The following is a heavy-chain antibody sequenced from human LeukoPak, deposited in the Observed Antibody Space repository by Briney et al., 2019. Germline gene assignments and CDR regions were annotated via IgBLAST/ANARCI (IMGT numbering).Heavy chain of an antibody. CDR1: GFTVSNYW. V-gene: IGHV3-74*01. Sequence: GGSLRLSCAASGFTVSNYWMSCVRQAPGKGLVWISRISGDGRTISYADSVKGRFTISRDNAKNTVSPQMNSLRGEDTAVYYCGREDRIVLGNDALDIWGQGTMVTVSS. CDR3: GREDRIVLGNDALDI. CDR2: ISGDGRTI. D-gene: IGHD2-8*01. J-gene: IGHJ3*02.